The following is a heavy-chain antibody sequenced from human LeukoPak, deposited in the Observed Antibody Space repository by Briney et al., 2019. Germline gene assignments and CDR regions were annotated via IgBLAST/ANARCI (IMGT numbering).Heavy chain of an antibody. CDR1: GGSISIYS. CDR2: IYDSGST. Sequence: KPSETLSLTCTVSGGSISIYSWSWIRQPPGKGLEWIGYIYDSGSTNYNPSLKSRVTISVDTSKNQFSLKLSSVTAADTAVYYCVGGGYYYDSSGYPLFFYWGQGTLVTVSS. V-gene: IGHV4-59*01. CDR3: VGGGYYYDSSGYPLFFY. D-gene: IGHD3-22*01. J-gene: IGHJ4*02.